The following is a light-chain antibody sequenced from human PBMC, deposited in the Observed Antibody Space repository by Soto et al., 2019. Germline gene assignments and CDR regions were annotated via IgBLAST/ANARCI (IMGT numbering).Light chain of an antibody. J-gene: IGLJ2*01. CDR3: QSYDSRLSMV. Sequence: QSVLTQPPSVSVAPGQRVTISCTGSSSNIGAGYDVHWYQQLPGTAPKLLIYVNTNRPSGVPDRFSGSKSGTSASLAITGLQAEDEADYYCQSYDSRLSMVFGGGTKLTVL. CDR1: SSNIGAGYD. V-gene: IGLV1-40*01. CDR2: VNT.